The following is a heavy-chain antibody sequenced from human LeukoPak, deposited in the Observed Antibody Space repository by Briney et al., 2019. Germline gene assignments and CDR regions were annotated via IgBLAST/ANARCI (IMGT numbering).Heavy chain of an antibody. J-gene: IGHJ2*01. Sequence: ASVKVSCKASGYTFTAYYMHWVRQAPGQGLEWMGWINPNSGSTNYAQKFQGRVTMTRDTSISTAYMELSRLRSDDTAVYYCARDPYGTWYFDLWGRGALVTVSS. D-gene: IGHD3-10*01. CDR1: GYTFTAYY. CDR2: INPNSGST. V-gene: IGHV1-2*02. CDR3: ARDPYGTWYFDL.